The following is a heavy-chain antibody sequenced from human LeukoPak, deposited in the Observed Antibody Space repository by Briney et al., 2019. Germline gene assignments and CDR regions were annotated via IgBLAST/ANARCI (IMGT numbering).Heavy chain of an antibody. V-gene: IGHV4-34*01. CDR2: INHSGST. Sequence: SETLSLTCAVYGGSFSGYYWSWIRQPPGKGLEWIGEINHSGSTNYNPSLKSRVTISVDTSKNQFSLKLSSVTAADTAVYHCARAPPPYYYDSSGYYYASALRWFDPWGQGTLVTVSS. J-gene: IGHJ5*02. CDR3: ARAPPPYYYDSSGYYYASALRWFDP. D-gene: IGHD3-22*01. CDR1: GGSFSGYY.